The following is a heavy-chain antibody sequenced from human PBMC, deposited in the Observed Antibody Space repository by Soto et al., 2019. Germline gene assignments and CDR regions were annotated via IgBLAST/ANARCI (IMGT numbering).Heavy chain of an antibody. D-gene: IGHD3-10*01. CDR1: GFTFSSYA. Sequence: EVQLLESGGGLVQPGGSLRLSCAASGFTFSSYAMSWVRQAPGKGLEWVSAISGSGGSTYYADSVKGRFTISRDNSENTLYLQMNSLRAEDTAVYYCAKDRTAAGDQYLAWGQGTLVTVSS. CDR3: AKDRTAAGDQYLA. CDR2: ISGSGGST. V-gene: IGHV3-23*01. J-gene: IGHJ5*02.